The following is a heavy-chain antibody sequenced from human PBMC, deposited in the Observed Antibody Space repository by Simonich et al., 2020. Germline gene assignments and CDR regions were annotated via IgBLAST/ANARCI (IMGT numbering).Heavy chain of an antibody. CDR3: AREDLTGDAFDI. CDR1: GFTFSSYW. J-gene: IGHJ3*02. V-gene: IGHV3-74*01. Sequence: EVQLVESGGGLVQPGGSLRLSCAASGFTFSSYWMHWVRQAPGNGLGWVARMNVDGGSTSYADSVKGRCTISRDNAKNTLYLQMNSLRAEDTAVYYCAREDLTGDAFDIWGQGTMVTVSS. CDR2: MNVDGGST. D-gene: IGHD7-27*01.